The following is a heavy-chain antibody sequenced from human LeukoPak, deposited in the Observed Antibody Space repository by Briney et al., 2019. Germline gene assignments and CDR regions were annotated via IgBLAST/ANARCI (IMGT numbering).Heavy chain of an antibody. CDR2: ISYDGSNK. D-gene: IGHD1-26*01. J-gene: IGHJ4*02. CDR3: ARDDPWDHYFDY. V-gene: IGHV3-30-3*01. CDR1: GFTFSSYA. Sequence: GRSLRLSCAASGFTFSSYAMHWVRQAPGKGLEWVAVISYDGSNKYYADSVKGRFTISRDNSKNTLYLQMNSLRAEDTAVYYCARDDPWDHYFDYWGQGTLVTVSS.